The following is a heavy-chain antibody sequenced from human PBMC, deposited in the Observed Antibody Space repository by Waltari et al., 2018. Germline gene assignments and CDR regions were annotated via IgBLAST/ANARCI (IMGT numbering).Heavy chain of an antibody. CDR1: GFTFSTYA. J-gene: IGHJ3*02. V-gene: IGHV3-30*01. CDR2: ISNDGSNK. CDR3: ARDQGQAFDI. Sequence: QEQLVESGGGVVQPGKSLRLSCAASGFTFSTYAMHRVRQAPGKWLEWVALISNDGSNKDYADSVKVRFTISRDNSKNTLFLQMNSLRAEDTAVYSCARDQGQAFDILGQGTMVTVSS.